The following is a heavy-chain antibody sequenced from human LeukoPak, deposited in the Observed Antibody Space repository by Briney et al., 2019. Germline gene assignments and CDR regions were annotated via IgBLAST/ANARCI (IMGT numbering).Heavy chain of an antibody. J-gene: IGHJ4*02. CDR2: IYYSGST. CDR1: GGSISSYY. D-gene: IGHD6-19*01. Sequence: SETLSLTCTVSGGSISSYYWSWIRQPPGKGLEWIGYIYYSGSTNYNPSLKSRVTISVDTSKNQFSLKLSSVTAADTAVYYCARLRPRDSSGWPYFDYWGQGTLVTVSS. V-gene: IGHV4-59*08. CDR3: ARLRPRDSSGWPYFDY.